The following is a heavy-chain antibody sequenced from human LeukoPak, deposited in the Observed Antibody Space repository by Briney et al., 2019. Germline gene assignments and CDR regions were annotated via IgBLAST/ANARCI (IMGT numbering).Heavy chain of an antibody. D-gene: IGHD3-22*01. Sequence: GWSLRLSCAASGFTFSDYYINWIRQAPGKRLEWVSYISGGSTYTKYADSVKGRFTISRDNAKNSLYLQMNSLRAEDTAVYYCARDKYGTRDRSAYASCAMAVWGQATTVTVSS. V-gene: IGHV3-11*05. CDR2: ISGGSTYT. J-gene: IGHJ6*02. CDR3: ARDKYGTRDRSAYASCAMAV. CDR1: GFTFSDYY.